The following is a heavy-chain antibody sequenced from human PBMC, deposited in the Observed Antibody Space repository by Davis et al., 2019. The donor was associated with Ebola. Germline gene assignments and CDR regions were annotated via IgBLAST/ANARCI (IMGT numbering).Heavy chain of an antibody. CDR2: IYYSGST. D-gene: IGHD6-6*01. CDR3: AREGGFEYSSSSGAFDI. J-gene: IGHJ3*02. V-gene: IGHV4-59*01. Sequence: MPSETLSLTCTVSGGSISTYYWSWIRQPPGKGLEWIGYIYYSGSTNYDPSLKSRVTISVDTSKNQFSLKLSSVTAADTAVYYCAREGGFEYSSSSGAFDIWGQGTMVTVSS. CDR1: GGSISTYY.